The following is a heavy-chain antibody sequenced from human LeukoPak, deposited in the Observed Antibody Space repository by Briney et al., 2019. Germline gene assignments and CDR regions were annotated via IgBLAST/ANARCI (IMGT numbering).Heavy chain of an antibody. CDR3: ASSPTYYYDSSGYSGGY. V-gene: IGHV3-53*01. CDR2: IYIDGTT. Sequence: GGSLRHSCAASGFIVSHNYMTWVRQAPGKGLEWISVIYIDGTTYYADSVKGRFTISRDNSKNTLYLQMNSLRAEDTAVYYCASSPTYYYDSSGYSGGYWGQGTLVTVSS. D-gene: IGHD3-22*01. CDR1: GFIVSHNY. J-gene: IGHJ4*02.